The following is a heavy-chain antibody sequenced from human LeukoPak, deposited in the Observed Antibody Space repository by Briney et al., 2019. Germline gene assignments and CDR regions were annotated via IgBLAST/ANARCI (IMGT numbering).Heavy chain of an antibody. CDR3: ARDYHVSGSYPYYYYGMDV. J-gene: IGHJ6*02. CDR2: ISSSGSTI. D-gene: IGHD1-26*01. CDR1: GFTFSDYY. V-gene: IGHV3-11*01. Sequence: GGSLRLSCAASGFTFSDYYMSWIRQAPGKGLEWVSYISSSGSTIYYADSVKGRFTISRDNAKNSLYLQMNSLRAEDTAVYYCARDYHVSGSYPYYYYGMDVWGRGTRSPSP.